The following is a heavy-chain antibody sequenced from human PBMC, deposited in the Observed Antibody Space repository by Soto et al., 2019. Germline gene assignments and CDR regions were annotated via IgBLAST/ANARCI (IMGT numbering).Heavy chain of an antibody. Sequence: SETLSLTCTVSGVSISSGGYYWSWIRQHPGKGLEWIGYIYYSGSTYYNPSLKSRVTISVDTSKNQFSLKLSSVTAGDTAVYYCVREGGRGVATIIPYYGRDVWGQGTTVTVSS. J-gene: IGHJ6*02. CDR1: GVSISSGGYY. CDR2: IYYSGST. D-gene: IGHD5-12*01. V-gene: IGHV4-31*03. CDR3: VREGGRGVATIIPYYGRDV.